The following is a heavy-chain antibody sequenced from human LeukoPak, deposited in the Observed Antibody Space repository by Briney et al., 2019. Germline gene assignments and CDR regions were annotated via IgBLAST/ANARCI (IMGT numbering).Heavy chain of an antibody. CDR1: GYTFTSYG. V-gene: IGHV1-18*01. CDR3: ARGLYDFWSGYSTFHY. D-gene: IGHD3-3*01. J-gene: IGHJ4*02. Sequence: ASVKVSCKASGYTFTSYGISWVRQAPEQGLEWMGGISAYNGNTNYAQKLQGRVTMTTDTSTSTAYMELRSLRSDDTAVYYCARGLYDFWSGYSTFHYWGQGTLVTVSS. CDR2: ISAYNGNT.